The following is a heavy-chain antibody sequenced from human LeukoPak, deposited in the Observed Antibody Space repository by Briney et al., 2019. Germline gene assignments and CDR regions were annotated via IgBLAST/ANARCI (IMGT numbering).Heavy chain of an antibody. D-gene: IGHD6-6*01. J-gene: IGHJ6*02. Sequence: GRSLRLSCAASGFTFSSYAMSWVRQAPGKGLEWVSAISGSGGNTYYADSVKGRFTISRDNSKNTLYLQMNSLRAEDTAVYYCAKDLYTGSWYYGMDVWGQGTTVTVSS. CDR2: ISGSGGNT. CDR3: AKDLYTGSWYYGMDV. V-gene: IGHV3-23*01. CDR1: GFTFSSYA.